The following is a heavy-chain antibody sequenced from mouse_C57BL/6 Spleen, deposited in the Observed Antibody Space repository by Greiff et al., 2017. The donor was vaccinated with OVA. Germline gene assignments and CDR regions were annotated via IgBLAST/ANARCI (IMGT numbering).Heavy chain of an antibody. Sequence: EVQLQESGPGLVKPSQSLSLTCSVTGYSITSGYYWNWIRQFPGNKLAWMGYISYDGSNNYNPSLKNRISFTRDTSTNPFFLKVNSVTTEDTATSYCARELTDYAKYYWGQGTSVTVSS. CDR1: GYSITSGYY. V-gene: IGHV3-6*01. D-gene: IGHD4-1*01. J-gene: IGHJ4*01. CDR3: ARELTDYAKYY. CDR2: ISYDGSN.